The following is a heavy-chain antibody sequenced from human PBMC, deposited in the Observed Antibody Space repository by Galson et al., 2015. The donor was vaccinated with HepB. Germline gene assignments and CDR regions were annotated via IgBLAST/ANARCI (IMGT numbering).Heavy chain of an antibody. CDR1: GFTFSSYV. V-gene: IGHV3-33*08. J-gene: IGHJ4*02. D-gene: IGHD2-21*01. CDR3: ARDSGAYLLSGAPDY. CDR2: IWYDGSNK. Sequence: SLRLSCAASGFTFSSYVMHWVRLAPGRGLEWVAVIWYDGSNKYYADSVKVRFTISRDNSKNTLYLQMHSLRAEDTAVYYWARDSGAYLLSGAPDYWGLGTLVTVSS.